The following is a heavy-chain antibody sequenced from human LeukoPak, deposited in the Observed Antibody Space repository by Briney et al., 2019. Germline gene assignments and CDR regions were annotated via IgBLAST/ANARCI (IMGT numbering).Heavy chain of an antibody. CDR2: LYSGGTT. CDR3: ARDLETDISDAFDI. Sequence: GGSLRLSCAASGFTVSSDYMSWVRQAPGKGLEWVSVLYSGGTTYYADSVKGRFTISRDKSKNTLYLQMNSLRAEDTAVYYCARDLETDISDAFDIWGQGTMVTVSS. CDR1: GFTVSSDY. J-gene: IGHJ3*02. D-gene: IGHD3-9*01. V-gene: IGHV3-66*01.